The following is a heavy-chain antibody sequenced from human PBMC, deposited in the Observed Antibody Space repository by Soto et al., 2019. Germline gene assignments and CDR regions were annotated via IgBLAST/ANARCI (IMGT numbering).Heavy chain of an antibody. CDR2: IYWDDDK. CDR3: AQTGCILWFGELPPHLFDP. CDR1: VFSLSTSGVG. J-gene: IGHJ5*02. D-gene: IGHD3-10*01. V-gene: IGHV2-5*02. Sequence: QITLKESGPTLVKPTQTLTLTCTFAVFSLSTSGVGVGWMRQPPGKALEWLALIYWDDDKRYSPSLKRRLTITKDPSKNQVVLTMTNMDPVDTATYYCAQTGCILWFGELPPHLFDPWGQGTLVTVSS.